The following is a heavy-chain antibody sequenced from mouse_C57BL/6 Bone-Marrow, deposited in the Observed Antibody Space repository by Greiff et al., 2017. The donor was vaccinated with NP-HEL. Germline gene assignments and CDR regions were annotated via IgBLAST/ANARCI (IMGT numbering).Heavy chain of an antibody. CDR3: ARSCYYGNAY. D-gene: IGHD1-1*01. CDR2: IYPSDSET. J-gene: IGHJ3*01. Sequence: QVQLKQPGAELVRPGSSVKLSCKASGYTFTSYWMDWVKQRPGQGLEWIGNIYPSDSETHYNQKFKDKATLTVDKSSSTAYMQLSSLTSEDSAVYYCARSCYYGNAYWGQGTLVTVSA. CDR1: GYTFTSYW. V-gene: IGHV1-61*01.